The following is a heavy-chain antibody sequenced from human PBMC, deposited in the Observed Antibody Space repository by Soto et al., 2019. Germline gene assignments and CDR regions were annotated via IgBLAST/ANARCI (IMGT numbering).Heavy chain of an antibody. V-gene: IGHV4-59*08. CDR1: GGSISSYY. D-gene: IGHD6-6*01. Sequence: QVQLQESGPGLVKPSETLSLTCTVSGGSISSYYWSWIRQPPGKGLELIGYIYYSGSTNYNPSLKSRVTISVDTSKNQFSLKLSSVTAADTAVYYCVRLDALSYGLDVWGQGTTVTVSS. CDR2: IYYSGST. J-gene: IGHJ6*02. CDR3: VRLDALSYGLDV.